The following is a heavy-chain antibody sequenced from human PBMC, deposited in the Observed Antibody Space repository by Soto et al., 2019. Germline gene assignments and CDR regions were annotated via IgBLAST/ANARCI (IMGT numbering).Heavy chain of an antibody. J-gene: IGHJ4*02. CDR2: ISYDGSSK. Sequence: QVQLVESGGGVVQPGRSLRLSCAASGFTFSSYGMHWVRQAPGKGLEWVAVISYDGSSKYYADSVKGRFTISRDNSKNTLYLEMNSLRADDTALYYCSGEVASGYWGQGTLVTVSS. CDR1: GFTFSSYG. CDR3: SGEVASGY. D-gene: IGHD2-21*01. V-gene: IGHV3-30*03.